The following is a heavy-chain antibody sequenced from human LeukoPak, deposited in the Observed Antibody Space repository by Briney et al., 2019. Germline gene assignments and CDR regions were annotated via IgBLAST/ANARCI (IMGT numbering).Heavy chain of an antibody. CDR2: INAGNGNT. V-gene: IGHV1-3*01. CDR1: GYTFTSYA. CDR3: ARDHYSDRSGYSFDI. J-gene: IGHJ3*02. D-gene: IGHD3-22*01. Sequence: ASVKVSCKASGYTFTSYAMHWVRQAPGQRLEWMGWINAGNGNTRYSQKFQGRVTITMDTSASTAYMELSSLRSEDTAVYYCARDHYSDRSGYSFDIWGQGTLVTVSS.